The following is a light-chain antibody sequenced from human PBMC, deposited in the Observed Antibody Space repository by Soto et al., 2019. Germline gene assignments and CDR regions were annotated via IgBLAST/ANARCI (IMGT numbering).Light chain of an antibody. V-gene: IGLV2-23*01. J-gene: IGLJ1*01. CDR2: EGS. CDR3: CSYAGSSTSLYYV. Sequence: QSALTQPASVSGSPGQSITISCTGTSSDVGSYNLVSWYQQHPGKAPKLMIYEGSKRPSGVSNRFSGSKSGNTASLTISGLQAEDEADYYCCSYAGSSTSLYYVFGTGTKVTVL. CDR1: SSDVGSYNL.